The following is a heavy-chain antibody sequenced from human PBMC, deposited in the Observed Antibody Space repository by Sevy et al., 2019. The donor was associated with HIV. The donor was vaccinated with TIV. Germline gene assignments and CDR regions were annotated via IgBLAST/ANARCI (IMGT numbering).Heavy chain of an antibody. CDR3: ARLFLHSNTWFDP. D-gene: IGHD2-21*01. Sequence: ASETLSLTCAVSGYSISSGYYWGWIRQPPGKGLEWIGSIYHSGSTYYNPSLKSRVTISVDTSKNQFSLKLSSVTAADTAVYYCARLFLHSNTWFDPWGQGTLVTVSS. CDR1: GYSISSGYY. V-gene: IGHV4-38-2*01. J-gene: IGHJ5*02. CDR2: IYHSGST.